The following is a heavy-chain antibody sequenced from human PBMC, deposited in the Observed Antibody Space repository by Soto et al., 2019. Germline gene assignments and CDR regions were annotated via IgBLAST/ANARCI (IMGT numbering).Heavy chain of an antibody. J-gene: IGHJ2*01. V-gene: IGHV4-34*01. Sequence: QVQLQQWGAGLLKPSETLSLTCAVYGGAFSGYYWNWIRQPPGKGLEWIGEINDSGRTNFNPSLKSRVTISVDTSKNQFSLSLPSVTAADTAVYYCARCGDYVGGWYFDLWGRDTLVTVSS. CDR2: INDSGRT. D-gene: IGHD4-17*01. CDR3: ARCGDYVGGWYFDL. CDR1: GGAFSGYY.